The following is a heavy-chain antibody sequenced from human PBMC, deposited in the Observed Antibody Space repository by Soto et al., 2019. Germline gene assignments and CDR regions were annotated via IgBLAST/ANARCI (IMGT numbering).Heavy chain of an antibody. CDR3: ARDRYCSGGSCYSDAFAI. D-gene: IGHD2-15*01. CDR1: GVTVSSNY. CDR2: IYSGGST. Sequence: GGSLRLSCAAAGVTVSSNYMSWVRQAPGKGLEWVSVIYSGGSTYYADSVKGRFTISRDNSKNTLYLQMNSLRAEDTAVYYCARDRYCSGGSCYSDAFAIWGHGTMVTVSS. V-gene: IGHV3-66*01. J-gene: IGHJ3*02.